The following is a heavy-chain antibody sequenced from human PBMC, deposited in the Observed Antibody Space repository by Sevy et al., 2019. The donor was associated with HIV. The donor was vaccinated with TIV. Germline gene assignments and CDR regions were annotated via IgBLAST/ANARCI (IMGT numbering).Heavy chain of an antibody. D-gene: IGHD3-22*01. J-gene: IGHJ3*02. CDR2: IIPIFGTA. V-gene: IGHV1-69*13. Sequence: ASVKVSCKASGGTFSSYAISWVRQAPGQGLEWMGGIIPIFGTANYAQKFQGRVTITADESTSTAYMELSSLRSEDTAVYYCARVLSPLYDSSGYCPGDAFDIWGQGTMVTVSS. CDR3: ARVLSPLYDSSGYCPGDAFDI. CDR1: GGTFSSYA.